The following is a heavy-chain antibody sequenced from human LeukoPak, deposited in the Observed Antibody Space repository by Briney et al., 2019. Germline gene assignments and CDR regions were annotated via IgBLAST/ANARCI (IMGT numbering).Heavy chain of an antibody. Sequence: GGSLRLSCAASGFTFSSYEMNWVRQAPGKGLEWVSYISSSGSTIYYADSVKGRFTISRDNAKNSLYLQMNSLRAEDTAVYYCASSRFGEDYFDYWGQGTLVTVSS. CDR1: GFTFSSYE. D-gene: IGHD3-10*01. CDR2: ISSSGSTI. V-gene: IGHV3-48*03. J-gene: IGHJ4*02. CDR3: ASSRFGEDYFDY.